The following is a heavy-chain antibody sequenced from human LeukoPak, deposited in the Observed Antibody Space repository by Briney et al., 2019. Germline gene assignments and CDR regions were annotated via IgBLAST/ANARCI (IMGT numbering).Heavy chain of an antibody. CDR2: INPNSGGT. CDR1: GYTFTGYY. D-gene: IGHD3-9*01. J-gene: IGHJ4*02. CDR3: ARDPILRYFDWLLYFDY. Sequence: ASVKVPCKASGYTFTGYYMHWVRQAPGRGLEWMGWINPNSGGTNYAQKFQGRVTMTRDTSISTAYMELSRLRSDDTAVYYCARDPILRYFDWLLYFDYWGQGTLVTVSS. V-gene: IGHV1-2*02.